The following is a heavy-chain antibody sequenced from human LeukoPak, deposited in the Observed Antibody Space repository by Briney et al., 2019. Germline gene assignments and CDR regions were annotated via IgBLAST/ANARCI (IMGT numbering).Heavy chain of an antibody. V-gene: IGHV3-23*01. D-gene: IGHD3-10*01. J-gene: IGHJ4*02. CDR3: AKAFNYGSGYNYKTFDS. Sequence: PGGSLRLSCAASGFTFSYYAMSWVRQAPGEGLEWVSGITGTDGSTYYADSVKGRFTISRDNSKSTLYLQMNSLRAEDTALYYCAKAFNYGSGYNYKTFDSWGQGTLATVSS. CDR2: ITGTDGST. CDR1: GFTFSYYA.